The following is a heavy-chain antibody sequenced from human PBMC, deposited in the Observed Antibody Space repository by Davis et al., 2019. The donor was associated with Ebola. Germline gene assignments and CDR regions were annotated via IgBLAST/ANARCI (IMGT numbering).Heavy chain of an antibody. Sequence: SGPTLAKPKQTFTLTCTFSWFSLSTRGAGMGWTRQPPGKALEWLALIYWDDDKRYSQSLKSRLTITKDTSKNQVVLTMTNMDPVDTATYYCAHSGSSSWHYYYYYGMDVWGQGTTVTVSS. CDR2: IYWDDDK. CDR3: AHSGSSSWHYYYYYGMDV. D-gene: IGHD6-13*01. CDR1: WFSLSTRGAG. V-gene: IGHV2-5*02. J-gene: IGHJ6*02.